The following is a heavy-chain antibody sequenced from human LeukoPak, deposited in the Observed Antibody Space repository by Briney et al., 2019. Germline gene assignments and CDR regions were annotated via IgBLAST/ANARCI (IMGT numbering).Heavy chain of an antibody. J-gene: IGHJ6*03. Sequence: GGSLRLSCAASGFTFDIYDMNWVRQAPGKGLEWVSYISSSGSTIYYADSVKGRFAISRDNAKNSLYLQMNSLRAEDTAVYYCARDGKITMVRGIYYYYMDVWGKGTTVTISS. CDR3: ARDGKITMVRGIYYYYMDV. D-gene: IGHD3-10*01. V-gene: IGHV3-48*03. CDR2: ISSSGSTI. CDR1: GFTFDIYD.